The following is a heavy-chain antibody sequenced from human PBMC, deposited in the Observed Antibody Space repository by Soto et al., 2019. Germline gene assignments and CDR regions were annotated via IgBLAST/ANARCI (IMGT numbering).Heavy chain of an antibody. J-gene: IGHJ6*02. D-gene: IGHD3-22*01. CDR3: ARDFSLEVSSGYSDYYYYGMDV. CDR2: INAGNGNT. V-gene: IGHV1-3*01. CDR1: GYTFTSYA. Sequence: QVQLVQSGAEVKKPGASVKVPCKSSGYTFTSYAVHWVRQAPGQRLEWMAWINAGNGNTKYSQKFQGRVTITRDTSASTAYLELSSLRSEDTAVYFCARDFSLEVSSGYSDYYYYGMDVWGQGTTVTVSS.